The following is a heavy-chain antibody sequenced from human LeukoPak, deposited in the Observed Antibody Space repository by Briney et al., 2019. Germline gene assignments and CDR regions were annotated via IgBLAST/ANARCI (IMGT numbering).Heavy chain of an antibody. CDR2: FDPEDGET. V-gene: IGHV1-24*01. CDR3: ATWRMVRGVIIRYYFDY. CDR1: GYTLIELS. D-gene: IGHD3-10*01. Sequence: ASVKVSCKVSGYTLIELSMHWVRQAPGKGLEWMGGFDPEDGETIYAQKFQGRVTMTEDTSTDTAYMELSSLRSEDTAVYYCATWRMVRGVIIRYYFDYWGQGTLVTVSS. J-gene: IGHJ4*02.